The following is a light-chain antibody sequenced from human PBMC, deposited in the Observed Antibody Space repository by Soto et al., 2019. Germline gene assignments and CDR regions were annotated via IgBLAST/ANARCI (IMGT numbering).Light chain of an antibody. J-gene: IGKJ2*01. CDR2: PIS. CDR3: KQIYITPYT. Sequence: IQMTQSPSSLSASVGDRVTITCRASQRIITYLNWYQQKPGKAPKLLISPISTLQRGVPSRFSWGGSGTDFTLTITVLQPEDFAIYYCKQIYITPYTFGQGTKLEI. CDR1: QRIITY. V-gene: IGKV1-39*01.